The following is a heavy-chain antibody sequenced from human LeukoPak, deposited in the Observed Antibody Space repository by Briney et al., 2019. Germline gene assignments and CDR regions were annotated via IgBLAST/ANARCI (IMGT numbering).Heavy chain of an antibody. V-gene: IGHV4-34*01. J-gene: IGHJ6*03. CDR2: INHSGST. CDR1: GGSFSGYY. CDR3: ARGTVTSPYYYYYYMDV. D-gene: IGHD4-17*01. Sequence: SETLSLTCAVYGGSFSGYYWSWIRQPPGKGLEWIGEINHSGSTNYNPSFKSRVTISVDTSKNQFSLKLSSVTAADTAVYYCARGTVTSPYYYYYYMDVWGKGTTVTVSS.